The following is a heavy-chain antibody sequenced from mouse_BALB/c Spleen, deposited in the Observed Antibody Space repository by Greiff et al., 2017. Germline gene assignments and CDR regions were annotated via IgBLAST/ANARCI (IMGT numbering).Heavy chain of an antibody. CDR3: GRSSIDYGNYFDY. D-gene: IGHD2-4*01. V-gene: IGHV1-11*01. CDR2: IYPVSGET. Sequence: VQLQQSGAELAKPGASVKMSCKASGYTFTSYWMHWVKQRPGQGLEWIGRIYPVSGETNYNQKFMGKATFSVDRSSSTVYMVLNSLTSEDPAFYYCGRSSIDYGNYFDYWGQGTTLTVSS. J-gene: IGHJ2*01. CDR1: GYTFTSYW.